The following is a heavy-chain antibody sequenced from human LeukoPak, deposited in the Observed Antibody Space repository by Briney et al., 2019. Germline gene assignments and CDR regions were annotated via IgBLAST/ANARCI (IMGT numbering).Heavy chain of an antibody. CDR3: ATDPRPSSS. D-gene: IGHD6-13*01. V-gene: IGHV3-48*02. CDR2: ITSTSGTI. CDR1: GFTFSTYS. Sequence: GGSLRLSCAASGFTFSTYSMIWVRQAPGKGLEWISYITSTSGTIYYADSVKGRFTISRDNAKNSLFLQMNSLRDEDTAVYYRATDPRPSSSWGQGTLVTVSS. J-gene: IGHJ4*02.